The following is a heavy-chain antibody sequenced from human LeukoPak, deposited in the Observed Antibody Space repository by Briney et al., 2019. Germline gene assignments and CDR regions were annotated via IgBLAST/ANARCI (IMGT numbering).Heavy chain of an antibody. CDR3: AKQGFGC. CDR2: ISGSADNT. J-gene: IGHJ4*02. V-gene: IGHV3-23*01. Sequence: GGSLRLSCTASGFTLSNYAMSWVRQAPGEGLEWVSTISGSADNTNYAEAVKGRFTISRDNSKNTMYLQMNSLRAEDTAVYYCAKQGFGCWGQGTLVTVSS. CDR1: GFTLSNYA.